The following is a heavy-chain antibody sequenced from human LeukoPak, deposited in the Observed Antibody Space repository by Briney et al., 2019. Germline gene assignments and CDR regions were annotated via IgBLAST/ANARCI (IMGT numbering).Heavy chain of an antibody. V-gene: IGHV1-2*04. D-gene: IGHD3-10*01. J-gene: IGHJ4*02. CDR3: ARALSVSMIRGIIIPYNFDH. Sequence: GASVKVSCKASGYTFIGYHIQWVRQAPGQGREWKGWIDPSSGGTNYAQKFQGWVTMTRDTPINTAYMELSRLRSNDTAVYYCARALSVSMIRGIIIPYNFDHWGQGTLVTVSS. CDR2: IDPSSGGT. CDR1: GYTFIGYH.